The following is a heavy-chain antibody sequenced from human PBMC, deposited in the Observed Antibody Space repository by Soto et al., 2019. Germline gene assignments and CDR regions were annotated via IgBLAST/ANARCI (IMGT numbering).Heavy chain of an antibody. J-gene: IGHJ4*02. CDR2: ISYDGSNK. Sequence: GGSLRLSCAASGFTFSSYAMHWVRQAPGKGLEWVAVISYDGSNKYYADSVKGRFTMSRDNSENTLYLQMNSLRAEDTAVYYCARDLQLVGTFDYWGQGTLVTVSS. CDR3: ARDLQLVGTFDY. CDR1: GFTFSSYA. V-gene: IGHV3-30-3*01. D-gene: IGHD6-6*01.